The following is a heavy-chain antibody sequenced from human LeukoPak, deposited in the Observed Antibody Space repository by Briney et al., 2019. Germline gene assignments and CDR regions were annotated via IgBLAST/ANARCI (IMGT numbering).Heavy chain of an antibody. CDR2: IWYDGRDK. Sequence: QPGRSLRLSCAASGFSFSSFAMHWVRQAPGKGLEWVAVIWYDGRDKYYADSVKGRFTISRDNSKNTLYLQMNSLRAEDTAVYYCAREERVATTTIDYWGQGTLVTVSS. V-gene: IGHV3-33*01. D-gene: IGHD5-12*01. CDR3: AREERVATTTIDY. CDR1: GFSFSSFA. J-gene: IGHJ4*02.